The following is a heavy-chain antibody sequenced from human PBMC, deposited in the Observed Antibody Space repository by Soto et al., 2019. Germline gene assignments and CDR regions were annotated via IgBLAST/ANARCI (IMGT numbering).Heavy chain of an antibody. CDR3: AKRGVDTFGLSY. D-gene: IGHD3-10*01. V-gene: IGHV3-74*01. Sequence: EVQLVESGGGLVQPGGSLRLSCAVSGFTFSSFWMHWVRQAPVEGLVWVSRINTDGSSTSYADSVKGRFTISRDNAKNTLYLQMNSLRVEYTSTYDCAKRGVDTFGLSYWGQGTLVTVSS. CDR2: INTDGSST. CDR1: GFTFSSFW. J-gene: IGHJ4*01.